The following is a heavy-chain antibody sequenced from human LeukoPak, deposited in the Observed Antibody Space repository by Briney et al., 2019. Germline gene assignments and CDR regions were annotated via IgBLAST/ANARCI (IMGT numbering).Heavy chain of an antibody. Sequence: GGSLRLSCAASGFTFSSYAMSWVRQAPGKGLEWVSGISGSGGSTYYADPVKGRFTISRDNSKNTLYLQMNSLRAEDTAVFYCARYYYGSGGFDYWGQGTLVTVSS. CDR2: ISGSGGST. V-gene: IGHV3-23*01. D-gene: IGHD3-10*01. CDR1: GFTFSSYA. J-gene: IGHJ4*02. CDR3: ARYYYGSGGFDY.